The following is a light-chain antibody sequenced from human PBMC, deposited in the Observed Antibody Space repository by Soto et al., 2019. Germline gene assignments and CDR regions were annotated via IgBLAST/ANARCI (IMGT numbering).Light chain of an antibody. CDR3: QQRSNWPPG. CDR1: QSVSSY. J-gene: IGKJ5*01. Sequence: EIVLTQSPATLSLSPGERATLSCRASQSVSSYLAWYQQKPGQAPRLLIYDASNRATGIPARFSGSGSGTDFSLTISSLAPDDFAVYYCQQRSNWPPGFGQGTRLEIK. CDR2: DAS. V-gene: IGKV3-11*01.